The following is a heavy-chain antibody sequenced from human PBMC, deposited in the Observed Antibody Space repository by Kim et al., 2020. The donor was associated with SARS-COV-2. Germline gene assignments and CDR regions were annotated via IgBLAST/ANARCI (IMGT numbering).Heavy chain of an antibody. Sequence: ASVKVSCKASGYTFTSYYMHWVRQAPGQGLEWMGIINPSGGSTSYAQKFQGRVTMTRDTSTSTVYMELSSLRSEDTAVYYCARERRFLRTAMVMGDGFELYLGYWGQGTLVTVSS. D-gene: IGHD5-18*01. CDR1: GYTFTSYY. J-gene: IGHJ4*02. V-gene: IGHV1-46*01. CDR3: ARERRFLRTAMVMGDGFELYLGY. CDR2: INPSGGST.